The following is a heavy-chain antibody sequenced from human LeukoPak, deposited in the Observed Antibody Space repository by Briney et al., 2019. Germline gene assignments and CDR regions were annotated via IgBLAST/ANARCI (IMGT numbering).Heavy chain of an antibody. CDR3: TRVGATFLDY. CDR1: GFTFSGSA. CDR2: IRSKANSYAT. D-gene: IGHD1-26*01. V-gene: IGHV3-73*01. J-gene: IGHJ4*02. Sequence: GGSLRLSCAASGFTFSGSAMHWVRQASGKGLECVGRIRSKANSYATAYAASVKGRFTISRDDSKNTAYLQMNSLKTEDTAVYYCTRVGATFLDYWGQGTLVTVSS.